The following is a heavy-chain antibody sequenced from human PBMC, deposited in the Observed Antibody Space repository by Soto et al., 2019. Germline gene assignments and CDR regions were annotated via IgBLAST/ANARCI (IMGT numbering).Heavy chain of an antibody. V-gene: IGHV1-69*01. D-gene: IGHD3-10*01. CDR3: ASKYYDSGSYRTYHLGGY. CDR1: GGTLRTCT. Sequence: QVQLVQSGTEVKKPGSSVKVSCKASGGTLRTCTISWVRQAPGQGLEWMGGIIPIFGRTNYAQKFQGRVTLTADESTRTAYMELSSLRSEDTAVYYCASKYYDSGSYRTYHLGGYWCQGTLVTVSS. CDR2: IIPIFGRT. J-gene: IGHJ4*02.